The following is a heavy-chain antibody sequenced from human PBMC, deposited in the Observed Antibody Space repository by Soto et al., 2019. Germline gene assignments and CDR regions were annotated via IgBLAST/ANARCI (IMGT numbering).Heavy chain of an antibody. D-gene: IGHD6-13*01. CDR1: GGTFSSYT. Sequence: SVKVSCKASGGTFSSYTISWVRQAPGQGLEWMGWIIASNGIANYAQKLQGRVTITRDKSASTAYMELSSLRSEDTAVYYCARDLPGIAAAGTYRDYYYGMDVWGQGTTVTV. CDR2: IIASNGIA. CDR3: ARDLPGIAAAGTYRDYYYGMDV. V-gene: IGHV1-69*10. J-gene: IGHJ6*02.